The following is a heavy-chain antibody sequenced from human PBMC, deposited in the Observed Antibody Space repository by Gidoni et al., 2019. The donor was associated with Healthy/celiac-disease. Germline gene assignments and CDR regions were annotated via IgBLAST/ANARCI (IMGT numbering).Heavy chain of an antibody. CDR2: IYYSGST. Sequence: QVQLQESGPGLVKPSDTLSLTCAVSGYSISSSNWWGWIRQPPGKGLEWIGYIYYSGSTYYNPSLKSRVTMSVDTSKNQFSLKLSPVTAVDTAVYYCARTAGHYDYVWGSYRSRYFDLWGRGTLVTVSS. J-gene: IGHJ2*01. V-gene: IGHV4-28*01. CDR3: ARTAGHYDYVWGSYRSRYFDL. D-gene: IGHD3-16*02. CDR1: GYSISSSNW.